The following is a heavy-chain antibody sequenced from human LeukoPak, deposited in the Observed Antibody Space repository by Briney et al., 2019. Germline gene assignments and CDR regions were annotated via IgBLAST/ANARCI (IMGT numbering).Heavy chain of an antibody. V-gene: IGHV3-21*01. Sequence: PGGSLRLSCAASGFTFSNYSMNWVRQAPGKGLEWVSSISSSSSYIHYADSVKGRFTISRDNAKNSLYLQMNSLRAEDTAVYYCARDKCRVVPGLCYYMDVWGKGTTVTVSS. D-gene: IGHD2-15*01. J-gene: IGHJ6*03. CDR3: ARDKCRVVPGLCYYMDV. CDR1: GFTFSNYS. CDR2: ISSSSSYI.